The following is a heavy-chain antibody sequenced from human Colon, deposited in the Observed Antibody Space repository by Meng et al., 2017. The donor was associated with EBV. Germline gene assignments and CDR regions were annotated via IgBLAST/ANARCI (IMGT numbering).Heavy chain of an antibody. CDR2: INAGNGNI. D-gene: IGHD1-26*01. CDR1: GYSFTGYA. Sequence: QVQLVQSGAEVTEPGASGRGSGRASGYSFTGYAIHWVRQAPGQSLECMGWINAGNGNIKYSQKFQGRVTFTGDTSANTVYMDLSSLKSEDTAVYYCARDGGYRVGATLFDYWGQGTLVTVSS. CDR3: ARDGGYRVGATLFDY. V-gene: IGHV1-3*01. J-gene: IGHJ4*02.